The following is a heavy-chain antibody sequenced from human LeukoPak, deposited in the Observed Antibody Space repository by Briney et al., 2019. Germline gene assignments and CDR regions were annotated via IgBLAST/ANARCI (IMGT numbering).Heavy chain of an antibody. CDR2: IHTSGDT. V-gene: IGHV3-66*03. CDR1: GLTGSHNY. CDR3: ARGRLAHYFDY. J-gene: IGHJ4*02. Sequence: GGSLRLSCAASGLTGSHNYVSWVRQAPGKGLEWVSAIHTSGDTYYANSVKDRFTISRDNSKNTLYLQINSLRADDTAVYYCARGRLAHYFDYWGQGTLVTVSS. D-gene: IGHD5-12*01.